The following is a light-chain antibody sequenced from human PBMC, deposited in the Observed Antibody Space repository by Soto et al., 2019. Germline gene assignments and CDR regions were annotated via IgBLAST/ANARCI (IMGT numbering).Light chain of an antibody. J-gene: IGKJ4*01. Sequence: EIVLTQSPGTLSLSPGERATLSCRASQSVSSSYLAWYQQKPGQAPRLLIYGASNRATGIPARFSGSGSGTDFTLTISSLEPEDFAVYYCQQRSNWPLTFGGGT. CDR3: QQRSNWPLT. CDR1: QSVSSSY. CDR2: GAS. V-gene: IGKV3D-20*02.